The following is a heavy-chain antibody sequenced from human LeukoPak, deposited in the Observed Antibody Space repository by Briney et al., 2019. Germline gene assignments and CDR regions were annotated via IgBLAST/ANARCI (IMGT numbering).Heavy chain of an antibody. Sequence: ASVKVSCKASGYTFTSYYIHWVRQAPGQGLEWMGWINPNSGGTNFAQKFQGRVTMTRDTSINTAYMELSRLRSDDTALYYCARDSAKGITNYWGQGTLVTVSS. V-gene: IGHV1-2*02. CDR2: INPNSGGT. CDR1: GYTFTSYY. CDR3: ARDSAKGITNY. D-gene: IGHD1-14*01. J-gene: IGHJ4*02.